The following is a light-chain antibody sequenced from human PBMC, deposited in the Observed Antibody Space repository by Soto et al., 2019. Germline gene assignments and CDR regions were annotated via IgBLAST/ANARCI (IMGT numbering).Light chain of an antibody. V-gene: IGKV3-20*01. CDR2: GAS. J-gene: IGKJ5*01. CDR1: QSVSSSY. CDR3: QRYGSSQGIT. Sequence: EIVFTQSPGTLSLSPGERATLSCRASQSVSSSYLAWYQQKPGQAPRLLIYGASSRATGIPDRFSGSGSGTDFTLTISRLEPEDFAVYDCQRYGSSQGITFGQGTRLEIK.